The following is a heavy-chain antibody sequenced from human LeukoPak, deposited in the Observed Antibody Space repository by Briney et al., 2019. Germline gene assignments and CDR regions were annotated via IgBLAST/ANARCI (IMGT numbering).Heavy chain of an antibody. CDR2: IYHSGST. D-gene: IGHD1-26*01. J-gene: IGHJ4*02. V-gene: IGHV4-38-2*01. Sequence: SETLSLTCAVSGYSISSGYYWGWTRQPPGKGLEWIGSIYHSGSTYYNPSLKSRVTISVDTSKNQFSLKLSSVTAADTAVYYCARLNSGSYFPFDYWGQGTLVTVSS. CDR1: GYSISSGYY. CDR3: ARLNSGSYFPFDY.